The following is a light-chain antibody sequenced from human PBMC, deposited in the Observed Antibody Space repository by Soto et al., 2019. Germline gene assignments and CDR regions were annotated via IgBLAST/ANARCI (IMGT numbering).Light chain of an antibody. J-gene: IGLJ3*02. V-gene: IGLV2-14*01. CDR1: SSDVGCYNY. CDR2: DVS. Sequence: QSVLTQPASVSGSPGQSITISCTGTSSDVGCYNYVSWYQQHPGKAPKLMIYDVSTRPSGVSNRFSGSKSGNTASLTISGLQAEDEADYYCSSYTSSSTLEGVFGGGTKLTVL. CDR3: SSYTSSSTLEGV.